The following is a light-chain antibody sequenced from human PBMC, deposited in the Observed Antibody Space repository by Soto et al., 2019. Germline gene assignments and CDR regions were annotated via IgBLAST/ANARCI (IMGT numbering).Light chain of an antibody. CDR1: QRISSTY. CDR3: QKYDSSPLYT. CDR2: GTS. J-gene: IGKJ2*01. Sequence: EIVLTQSPGTLSLSPGERATLSCRASQRISSTYLAWYQQKPGHAPRLLIYGTSTRATGIPDRFSGSVSETDFTLTIIRLEPEDFAVYSCQKYDSSPLYTFGQGTKLEIK. V-gene: IGKV3-20*01.